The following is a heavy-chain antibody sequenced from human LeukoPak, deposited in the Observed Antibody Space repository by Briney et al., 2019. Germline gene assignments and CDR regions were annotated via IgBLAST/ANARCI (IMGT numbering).Heavy chain of an antibody. V-gene: IGHV4-34*01. Sequence: PSETLSLTCAVYGGSFSNYYWSWIRQPPGKGLEWIGEINDSGRIDYNPSLMSRVTVSVDTSKNQFSLRLTSVTATDTAVYYCARRWNYGRNYYIDVWGNGATVSVSS. D-gene: IGHD1-7*01. CDR3: ARRWNYGRNYYIDV. J-gene: IGHJ6*03. CDR2: INDSGRI. CDR1: GGSFSNYY.